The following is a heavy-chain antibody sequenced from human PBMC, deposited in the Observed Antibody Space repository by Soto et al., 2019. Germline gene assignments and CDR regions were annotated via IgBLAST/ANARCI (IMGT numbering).Heavy chain of an antibody. CDR3: ARFGRGYSGYGSGS. J-gene: IGHJ4*02. CDR2: INPSGGST. V-gene: IGHV1-46*03. Sequence: ASVKASSKASGYPLTSYYIHWVRQAPGQGLEWMGIINPSGGSTSYAQKFQGRVTMTRDTSTSTVYMELSSLRSEDTAVYYCARFGRGYSGYGSGSWGQGTLVTVSS. CDR1: GYPLTSYY. D-gene: IGHD5-12*01.